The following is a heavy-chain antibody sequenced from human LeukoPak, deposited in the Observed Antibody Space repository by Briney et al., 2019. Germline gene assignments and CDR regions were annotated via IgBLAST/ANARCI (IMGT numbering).Heavy chain of an antibody. J-gene: IGHJ4*02. CDR2: IYYSGST. Sequence: PSETLSLTCTVSGGSISSYHWSWIRQPPGKGLEWIGYIYYSGSTNYNPSLKSRVTISVDTSKNQFSLKLSSVTAADTAVYYCARGDYDSSGYYLDYWGQGTLVTVSS. V-gene: IGHV4-59*12. CDR3: ARGDYDSSGYYLDY. D-gene: IGHD3-22*01. CDR1: GGSISSYH.